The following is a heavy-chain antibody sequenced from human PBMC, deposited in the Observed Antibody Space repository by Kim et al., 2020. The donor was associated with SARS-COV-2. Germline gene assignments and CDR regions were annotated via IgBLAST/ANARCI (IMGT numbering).Heavy chain of an antibody. J-gene: IGHJ4*02. D-gene: IGHD3-9*01. CDR1: GFTFSSYA. CDR2: ISGSGGST. V-gene: IGHV3-23*01. CDR3: AKGDGWDILTGYLFDY. Sequence: GGSLRLSCAASGFTFSSYAMSWVRQAPGKGLEWVSAISGSGGSTYYADSVKGRFTISRDNSKNTLYLQMNSLRAEDTAVYYCAKGDGWDILTGYLFDYWGQGTLVTVSS.